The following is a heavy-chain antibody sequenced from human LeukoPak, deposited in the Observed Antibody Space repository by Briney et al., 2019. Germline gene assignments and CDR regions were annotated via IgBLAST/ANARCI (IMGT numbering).Heavy chain of an antibody. CDR1: GFTFSSYA. CDR3: AKQWFGEQRAY. Sequence: GGSLRLSCAASGFTFSSYAMSWVRQAPGKGLEWVSTISDSGGDTYYADSVKGRFIISRDNSKTTLYLQMNSLRAEDTAVYYCAKQWFGEQRAYWGQGTLVTVSS. V-gene: IGHV3-23*01. CDR2: ISDSGGDT. J-gene: IGHJ4*02. D-gene: IGHD3-10*01.